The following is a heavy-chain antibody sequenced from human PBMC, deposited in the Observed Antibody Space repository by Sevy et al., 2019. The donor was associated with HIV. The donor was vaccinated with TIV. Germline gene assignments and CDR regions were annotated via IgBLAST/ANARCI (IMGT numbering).Heavy chain of an antibody. D-gene: IGHD1-26*01. CDR1: GGTFSSYA. Sequence: ASVKVSCKASGGTFSSYAISWVRQAPGQGLEWMGGIIPIFGTANYAQKFQGRVTITADESTSTAYMELSSLRSEDTAVYYCARESGLVGATLSWSDFDYWGQGTLVTVSS. CDR2: IIPIFGTA. V-gene: IGHV1-69*13. J-gene: IGHJ4*02. CDR3: ARESGLVGATLSWSDFDY.